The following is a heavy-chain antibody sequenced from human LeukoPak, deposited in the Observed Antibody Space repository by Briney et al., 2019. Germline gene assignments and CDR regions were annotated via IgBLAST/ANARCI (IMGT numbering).Heavy chain of an antibody. Sequence: GGSLRLSYAASGFTVSSNYMSWVRQAPGKGLEWVSVIYSSGSTYYADSVKGRFTISRHNSKNTLYLQMNSLRAEDTAVYYCASRSGNKGHYLDYWGQGTLVTVSS. D-gene: IGHD3-10*01. V-gene: IGHV3-53*04. CDR3: ASRSGNKGHYLDY. J-gene: IGHJ4*02. CDR1: GFTVSSNY. CDR2: IYSSGST.